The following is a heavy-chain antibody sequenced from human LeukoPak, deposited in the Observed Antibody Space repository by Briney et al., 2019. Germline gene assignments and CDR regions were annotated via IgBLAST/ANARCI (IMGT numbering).Heavy chain of an antibody. CDR2: ISGSGGST. J-gene: IGHJ4*02. CDR1: GFTFGSYA. V-gene: IGHV3-23*01. Sequence: GGSLRLSCAASGFTFGSYAMSWVRQAPGKGLEWVSAISGSGGSTYYADSVKGRFTTSRDNSKNTLYLQMNSLRAEDTAVYYCAKRSPWTTVVTPGYYFDYWGQGTLVTVSS. CDR3: AKRSPWTTVVTPGYYFDY. D-gene: IGHD4-23*01.